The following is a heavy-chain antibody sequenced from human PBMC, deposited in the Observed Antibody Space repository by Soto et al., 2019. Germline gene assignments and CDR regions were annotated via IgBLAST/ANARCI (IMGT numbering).Heavy chain of an antibody. CDR3: ARVGQLGYYYYGMDV. Sequence: EVQLVESGGGLVQPGGSLRLSCAASGFTFSSYSMNWVRQAPGKGLEWVSYISSSSSTIYYADSVKGRFTISRDNAKNSLYLQMNSLRDEDTAVYYCARVGQLGYYYYGMDVWGHGTTVTVSS. D-gene: IGHD6-6*01. CDR1: GFTFSSYS. J-gene: IGHJ6*02. V-gene: IGHV3-48*02. CDR2: ISSSSSTI.